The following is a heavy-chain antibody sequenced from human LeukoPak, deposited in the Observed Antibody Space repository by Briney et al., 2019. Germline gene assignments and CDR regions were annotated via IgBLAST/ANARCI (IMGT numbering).Heavy chain of an antibody. D-gene: IGHD6-19*01. CDR1: EFTFSSHA. J-gene: IGHJ4*02. CDR2: ISGGGEST. Sequence: GGSLRLSCVASEFTFSSHAMNWVRQAPGKGLEWVSSISGGGESTYYADSVKGRFTVSRDNSKNTLYLQINSLRGEDTAVYYCAKGKYSSGGVPDYWGQGTLVTVSS. CDR3: AKGKYSSGGVPDY. V-gene: IGHV3-23*01.